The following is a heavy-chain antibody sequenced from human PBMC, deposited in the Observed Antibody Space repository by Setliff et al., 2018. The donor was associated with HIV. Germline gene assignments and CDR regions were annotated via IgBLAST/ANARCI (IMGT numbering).Heavy chain of an antibody. Sequence: PSETLSLTCTVSGDSVNTHFWTWIRQPPGKGLECIGSFSYTGTTNYNPSLKSRVTISVDTSKNQFSLKLRSVTAADTAVHYCARDIRGSGAIDLWGQGTLVTVSS. V-gene: IGHV4-59*02. J-gene: IGHJ5*02. D-gene: IGHD6-25*01. CDR3: ARDIRGSGAIDL. CDR1: GDSVNTHF. CDR2: FSYTGTT.